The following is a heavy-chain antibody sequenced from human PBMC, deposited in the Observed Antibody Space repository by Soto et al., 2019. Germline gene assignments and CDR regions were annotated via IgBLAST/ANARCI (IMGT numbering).Heavy chain of an antibody. CDR3: ARAKSNHHYDILTGYYNPSGMDV. J-gene: IGHJ6*02. D-gene: IGHD3-9*01. Sequence: PGGSLRLSCAASGFTFSSYSMNWVRQAPGKGLEWVSYISSSSSTIYYAESVKGRFTISRDNAKNSLYLQMNSLRAEDTAVYYCARAKSNHHYDILTGYYNPSGMDVWGQGTTVTVSS. CDR1: GFTFSSYS. CDR2: ISSSSSTI. V-gene: IGHV3-48*01.